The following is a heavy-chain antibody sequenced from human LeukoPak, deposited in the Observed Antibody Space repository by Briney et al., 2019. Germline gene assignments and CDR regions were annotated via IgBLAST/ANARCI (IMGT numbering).Heavy chain of an antibody. CDR2: IYPDDSDT. V-gene: IGHV5-51*01. CDR1: GYRFTYDW. J-gene: IGHJ6*03. Sequence: GESLKISCRVSGYRFTYDWIGWVRQMPGKGLEWVGIIYPDDSDTRYSPSFEGQVTISADKSINTAFLQWSSLKASDTAMYYCATSTFGGGYCSHYMDVWGMGTSVIVSS. D-gene: IGHD3-16*01. CDR3: ATSTFGGGYCSHYMDV.